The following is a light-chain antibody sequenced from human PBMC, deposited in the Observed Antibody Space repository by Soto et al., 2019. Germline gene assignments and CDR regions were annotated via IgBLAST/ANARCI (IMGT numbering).Light chain of an antibody. CDR1: SSNIGSNS. J-gene: IGLJ2*01. CDR3: ASWDDSLTGPV. Sequence: QSVLTQPPSASGTPGQRVTISCSGSSSNIGSNSVYWYRQLPGTAPKLLIFKNNQRPSGIPDRFSGSKSGTSASLAINGLRSEDEADYHCASWDDSLTGPVFGGGTQLTVL. V-gene: IGLV1-47*01. CDR2: KNN.